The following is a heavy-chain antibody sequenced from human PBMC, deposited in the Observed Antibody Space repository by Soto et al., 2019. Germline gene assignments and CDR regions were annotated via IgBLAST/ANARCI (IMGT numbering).Heavy chain of an antibody. J-gene: IGHJ4*02. V-gene: IGHV4-59*01. Sequence: PSETLSLTCTVSGGSISSYYWSWIRQPPGKGLEWIGYIYYSGSTNYNPSLKSRVTISVDTSKNQFSLKLSSVTAADTAVYYCARDPGVRGSTGSFDYWGQGTLVTVSS. D-gene: IGHD2-15*01. CDR1: GGSISSYY. CDR3: ARDPGVRGSTGSFDY. CDR2: IYYSGST.